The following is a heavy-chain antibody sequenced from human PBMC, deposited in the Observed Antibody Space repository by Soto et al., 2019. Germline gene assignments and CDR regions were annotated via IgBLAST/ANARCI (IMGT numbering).Heavy chain of an antibody. CDR3: AKPPPYSFSAGAFDL. CDR2: ISGSGGST. V-gene: IGHV3-23*01. J-gene: IGHJ3*01. CDR1: GFTFSSFD. Sequence: QPGGSLRLSCAASGFTFSSFDMTWVRQAPGKGLEWVSTISGSGGSTYYADSVKGRFTISRDNSKNTMYLQMNSLRAEATAVYYCAKPPPYSFSAGAFDLWGQGTMVTVSS. D-gene: IGHD2-21*01.